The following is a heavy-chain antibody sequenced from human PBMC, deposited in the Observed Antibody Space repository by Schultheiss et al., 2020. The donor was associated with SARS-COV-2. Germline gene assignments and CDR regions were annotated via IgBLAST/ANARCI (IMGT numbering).Heavy chain of an antibody. J-gene: IGHJ3*02. CDR3: ARYCSSTSCFFDAFDI. CDR1: GFTFSSYW. D-gene: IGHD2-2*01. V-gene: IGHV3-74*01. Sequence: RGSLRLSCAASGFTFSSYWMHWVRQAPGKGLVWVSRINSDGSSTSYADSVKGRFTISRDNAKNTLYLQMNSLRAEDTAVYYCARYCSSTSCFFDAFDIWGQGTMVTVSS. CDR2: INSDGSST.